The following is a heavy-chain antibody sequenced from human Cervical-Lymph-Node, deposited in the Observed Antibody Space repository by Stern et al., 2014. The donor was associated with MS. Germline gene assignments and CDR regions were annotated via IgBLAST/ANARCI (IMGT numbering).Heavy chain of an antibody. CDR1: GDTFTDYA. J-gene: IGHJ6*01. V-gene: IGHV1-69*06. CDR3: AREVGSLAMDV. CDR2: ITPICGSA. D-gene: IGHD1-1*01. Sequence: VQLVESGAEVKKPGSSVKVSCKASGDTFTDYAISWVRQATGQGPEWMGGITPICGSADYAQKFQGRLTITADRSTSTAYMDLSSLTSEDTAVYYCAREVGSLAMDVWGQGTTVIVSS.